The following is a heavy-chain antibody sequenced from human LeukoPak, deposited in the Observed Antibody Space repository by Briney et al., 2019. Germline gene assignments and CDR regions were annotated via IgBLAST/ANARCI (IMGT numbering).Heavy chain of an antibody. J-gene: IGHJ4*02. CDR2: IYYSGGT. V-gene: IGHV4-59*08. Sequence: SETLSLTCTVSGGSVTSYYCNWVRQPPGRGLEWIGYIYYSGGTNYNPSLESRVTISLDTAKNQFSLKLRSVTAADTAVYYCARHRDNLYYFDYWGQGTLVTVSP. CDR1: GGSVTSYY. D-gene: IGHD1-1*01. CDR3: ARHRDNLYYFDY.